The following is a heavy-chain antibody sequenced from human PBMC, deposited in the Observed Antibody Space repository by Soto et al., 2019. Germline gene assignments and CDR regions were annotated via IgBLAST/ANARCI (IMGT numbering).Heavy chain of an antibody. J-gene: IGHJ4*02. Sequence: PGGSLRLSCAASGFTFDDYAMHWVRQPPGKGLEWVSGISWNSGSIAYADSVKGRCTISRDNAKNSLYLQMNSLRAEATAFYYCAKDARWGGRLDVDIVATYFGLWGKGALVTVSS. CDR2: ISWNSGSI. V-gene: IGHV3-9*01. CDR3: AKDARWGGRLDVDIVATYFGL. CDR1: GFTFDDYA. D-gene: IGHD5-12*01.